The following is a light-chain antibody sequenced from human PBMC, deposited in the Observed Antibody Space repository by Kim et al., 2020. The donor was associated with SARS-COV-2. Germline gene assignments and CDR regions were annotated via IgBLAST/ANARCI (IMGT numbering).Light chain of an antibody. CDR3: QQYNSYSGYS. V-gene: IGKV1-5*03. Sequence: ASVGDRVTIACRASQSISSWLAWYQQKPGKAPKLLIYKASSLESGVPSRFSGSGSGTEFTLTISSLQPDDFATYYCQQYNSYSGYSFGQGTKLEI. CDR1: QSISSW. CDR2: KAS. J-gene: IGKJ2*03.